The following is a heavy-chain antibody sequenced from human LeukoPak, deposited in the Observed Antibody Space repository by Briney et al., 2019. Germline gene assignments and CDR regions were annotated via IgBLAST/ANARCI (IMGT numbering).Heavy chain of an antibody. J-gene: IGHJ4*02. CDR1: GGSISPYY. CDR3: ARVAVTTGLEFDY. D-gene: IGHD3-9*01. V-gene: IGHV4-59*01. Sequence: SETLSLTCTVSGGSISPYYWSWIRQPPGKGLELIGYIYYSGSTNYNPFLKSRVTISVDTSQNQFSLKLNSVTAADTAVYFCARVAVTTGLEFDYWGQGILVTVSS. CDR2: IYYSGST.